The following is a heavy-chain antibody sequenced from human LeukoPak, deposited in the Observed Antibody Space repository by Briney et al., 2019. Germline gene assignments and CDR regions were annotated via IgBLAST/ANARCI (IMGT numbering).Heavy chain of an antibody. Sequence: SETLSLTCTVSGGSISSYYWSWIRQPAGKGLEWIGRIYTSGSTNYNPSLKSRVTISVDTSKNQFSLKLSSVTAADTAVYYCARTRLRLRGSEAFDIWGQGTMVTVSS. CDR1: GGSISSYY. CDR3: ARTRLRLRGSEAFDI. J-gene: IGHJ3*02. CDR2: IYTSGST. D-gene: IGHD5-12*01. V-gene: IGHV4-4*07.